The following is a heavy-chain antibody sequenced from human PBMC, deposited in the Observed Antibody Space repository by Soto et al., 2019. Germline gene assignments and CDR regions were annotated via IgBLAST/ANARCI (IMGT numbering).Heavy chain of an antibody. Sequence: QVQLQQWGAGLLKPSETLSLTCAVYGGSFSGYYWSWIRQPPQQGLEWIGEIDHTGSANYNPSLKSRVTISVNTSKSQLSLKLNSVTAADTAVYYCARRSLGGSGTCYFDFWGQGTLVTFSS. J-gene: IGHJ4*02. CDR2: IDHTGSA. CDR1: GGSFSGYY. CDR3: ARRSLGGSGTCYFDF. D-gene: IGHD3-10*01. V-gene: IGHV4-34*01.